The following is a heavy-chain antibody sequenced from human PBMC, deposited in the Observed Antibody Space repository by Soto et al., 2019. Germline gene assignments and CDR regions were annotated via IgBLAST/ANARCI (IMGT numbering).Heavy chain of an antibody. D-gene: IGHD3-10*01. CDR1: GYTFTSYA. CDR2: INAGNGNT. V-gene: IGHV1-3*01. J-gene: IGHJ6*02. CDR3: ARDPVLAFGELLFEYGMDF. Sequence: ASVQVSCKASGYTFTSYAMHWVRQAPGQRLEWMGWINAGNGNTKYSQKFQGRVTITRDTSASTAYMELSSLRSEDTAVYYCARDPVLAFGELLFEYGMDFWGQVTTVTVS.